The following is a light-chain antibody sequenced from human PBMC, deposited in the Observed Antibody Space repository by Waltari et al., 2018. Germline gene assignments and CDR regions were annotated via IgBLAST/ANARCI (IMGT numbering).Light chain of an antibody. CDR2: GAS. V-gene: IGKV3-20*01. CDR1: QTITGSW. CDR3: QQYDGSVVT. Sequence: WRASQTITGSWFTWDHQKPGQAPRPLIYGASNRDPGIPDRFSGSGSGTDFTLTISRLEPEDSAVYYCQQYDGSVVTFGGGTKVEIK. J-gene: IGKJ4*01.